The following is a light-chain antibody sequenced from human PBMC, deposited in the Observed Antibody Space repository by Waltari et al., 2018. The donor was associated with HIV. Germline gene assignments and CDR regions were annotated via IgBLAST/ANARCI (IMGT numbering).Light chain of an antibody. V-gene: IGLV2-8*01. CDR1: SSYVGGYNY. J-gene: IGLJ2*01. Sequence: QSALTQPPSASGSPGQSVTISCTGTSSYVGGYNYVPWYRPHPGKAPKTMLYEVSKPPASVPHRFAGDTSGNTASLTVAGLQAEDEADYCCSSYAGSNNLVFGGGTKLTVL. CDR3: SSYAGSNNLV. CDR2: EVS.